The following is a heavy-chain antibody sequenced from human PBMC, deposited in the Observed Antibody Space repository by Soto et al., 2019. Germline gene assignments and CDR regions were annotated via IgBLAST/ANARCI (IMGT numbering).Heavy chain of an antibody. D-gene: IGHD6-19*01. Sequence: GGSLRLSCAASGFTFSSYGMHWVRQAPGKGLEWVAVISYDGSNKYYADSVKGRFTISRDNSKNTLYLQMNSLRAEDTAVFYCAKDRSHSSGWYTFDYWGQGTLVTAPQ. CDR2: ISYDGSNK. CDR1: GFTFSSYG. CDR3: AKDRSHSSGWYTFDY. J-gene: IGHJ4*02. V-gene: IGHV3-30*18.